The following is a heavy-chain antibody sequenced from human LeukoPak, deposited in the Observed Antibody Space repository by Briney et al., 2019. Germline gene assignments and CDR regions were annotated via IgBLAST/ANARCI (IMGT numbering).Heavy chain of an antibody. D-gene: IGHD1-14*01. CDR3: ARGIMKYYFDY. J-gene: IGHJ4*02. Sequence: SETLSLTCTVSGGSISSYYWSWIRQPAGKGLEWIGRIYTSGSTNYNPSLPSRVCVSVVTAKNHFSLKLSSVTAADTAVYYCARGIMKYYFDYWGQGTLVTVSS. CDR1: GGSISSYY. CDR2: IYTSGST. V-gene: IGHV4-4*07.